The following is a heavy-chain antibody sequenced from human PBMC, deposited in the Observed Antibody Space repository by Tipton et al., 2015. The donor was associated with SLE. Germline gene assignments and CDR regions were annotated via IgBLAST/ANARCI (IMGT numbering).Heavy chain of an antibody. CDR3: ARLHYYGSGSTR. Sequence: TLSLTCAVSGGSISSGGYSWSWIRQPPGKGLEWIGYIYHSGSTYYNPSLKSRVTISVDTSKNQFSLKLSSVTAADTAVYYCARLHYYGSGSTRWGQGTLVTVSS. V-gene: IGHV4-30-2*01. CDR1: GGSISSGGYS. D-gene: IGHD3-10*01. J-gene: IGHJ4*02. CDR2: IYHSGST.